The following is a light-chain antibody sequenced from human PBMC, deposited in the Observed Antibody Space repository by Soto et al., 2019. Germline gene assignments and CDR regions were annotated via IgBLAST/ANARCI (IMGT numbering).Light chain of an antibody. CDR2: EVI. V-gene: IGLV2-8*01. CDR1: SSDVGAYNF. CDR3: SSYAGSDIWV. Sequence: QSALTQPPSASGSPGQSVTISCTGTSSDVGAYNFVSWYQQHPGKAPKLIIYEVIKRPSGVPDRLSGSKSGNTASLTVSGLQAEDEADYYCSSYAGSDIWVFGGGTQLTVL. J-gene: IGLJ3*02.